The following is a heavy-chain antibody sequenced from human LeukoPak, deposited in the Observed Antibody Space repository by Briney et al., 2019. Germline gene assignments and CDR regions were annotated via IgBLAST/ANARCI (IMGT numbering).Heavy chain of an antibody. CDR2: IIPIFGTA. Sequence: GASVKVSCKASGGTFSSYAISWVRQAPGQGLEWMGGIIPIFGTANYAQKFQGRVTITADESTSTAYTELSSLRSEDTAVYYCARPHAYSGGWYYFDYWGQGTLVTVSS. CDR1: GGTFSSYA. CDR3: ARPHAYSGGWYYFDY. D-gene: IGHD6-19*01. V-gene: IGHV1-69*01. J-gene: IGHJ4*02.